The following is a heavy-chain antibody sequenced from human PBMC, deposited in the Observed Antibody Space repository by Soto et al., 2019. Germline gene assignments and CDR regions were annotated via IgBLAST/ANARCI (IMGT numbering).Heavy chain of an antibody. CDR3: ERGHIVVVKTVGWLDP. J-gene: IGHJ5*02. CDR2: IYYSGST. V-gene: IGHV4-39*02. D-gene: IGHD2-2*01. CDR1: VCSIIISSYY. Sequence: SSTXSLTCTVSVCSIIISSYYWCWIRQPPGKVLEWIGSIYYSGSTYYNPSLKSRVTISVDTSKNHFSLRLSSVTASDTAVYYCERGHIVVVKTVGWLDPWGQGTLVTVYS.